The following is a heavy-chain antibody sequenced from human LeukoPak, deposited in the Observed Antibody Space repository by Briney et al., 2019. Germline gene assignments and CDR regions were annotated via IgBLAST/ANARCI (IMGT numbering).Heavy chain of an antibody. J-gene: IGHJ5*02. CDR3: ARARCDTCGYGS. D-gene: IGHD3-22*01. CDR1: GFTVTSTY. Sequence: GGSLRLSCAASGFTVTSTYMSWVRQAPGEGLEWVAVIYSAGHTYYAGSVRGRFTISRDTSKNTLYLQMNSLRAEDTAEYYCARARCDTCGYGSWGQGTLVTVSS. V-gene: IGHV3-66*02. CDR2: IYSAGHT.